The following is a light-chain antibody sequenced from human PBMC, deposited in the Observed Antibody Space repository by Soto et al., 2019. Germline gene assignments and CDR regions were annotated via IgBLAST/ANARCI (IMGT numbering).Light chain of an antibody. CDR1: ALPKQY. CDR2: KDS. J-gene: IGLJ2*01. CDR3: QSADSSGTYVV. Sequence: SYELTQPPSVSVSPGQTAGITCSGDALPKQYAYWYQQKPGQAPLLVIYKDSERPSGIPERFSGSSSGTTVTLTISGVQAEDEADYYCQSADSSGTYVVFGGGTKLTVL. V-gene: IGLV3-25*03.